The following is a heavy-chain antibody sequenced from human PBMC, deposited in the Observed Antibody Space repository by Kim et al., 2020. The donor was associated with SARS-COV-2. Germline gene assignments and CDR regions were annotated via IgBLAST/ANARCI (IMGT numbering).Heavy chain of an antibody. Sequence: GGSLRLSCAASGITFSTYWMYWVRQAPGKGLDWVSRILNTGSAAAHAASVKGRFTISSDNANNRLYLHMSSLRADDTAVYYCAFRRGYTHDDDYWGQGNL. J-gene: IGHJ4*02. D-gene: IGHD5-12*01. V-gene: IGHV3-74*01. CDR1: GITFSTYW. CDR2: ILNTGSAA. CDR3: AFRRGYTHDDDY.